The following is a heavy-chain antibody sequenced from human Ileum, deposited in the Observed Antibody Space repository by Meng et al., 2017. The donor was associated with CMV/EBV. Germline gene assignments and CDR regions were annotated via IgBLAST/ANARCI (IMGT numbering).Heavy chain of an antibody. V-gene: IGHV6-1*01. J-gene: IGHJ4*02. D-gene: IGHD6-6*01. CDR1: GDSVSTNNVA. Sequence: QVHQQPSGPGRVNAAQTLSLTVAISGDSVSTNNVAWNWIRQAPMRGLEWLGRTAYRSKWDYEYSVSVESRITISPDTSKNQFSLHLRSVTPEDTAIYYCARESELLRFDHWGQGTLVTVSS. CDR2: TAYRSKWDY. CDR3: ARESELLRFDH.